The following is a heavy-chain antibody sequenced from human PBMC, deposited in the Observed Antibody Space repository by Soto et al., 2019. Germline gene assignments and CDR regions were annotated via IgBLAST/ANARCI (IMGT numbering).Heavy chain of an antibody. CDR1: GFTFSSYA. V-gene: IGHV3-23*01. CDR3: AKDPYSGSYYGLYYFDY. Sequence: PGGSLRLSCAASGFTFSSYAMRWVRQAPGKGLEWVSAISGSGGSTYYADSVKGRFTISRDNSKNTLYLQMNSLRAEDTAVYYCAKDPYSGSYYGLYYFDYWGQGSLVTVSS. D-gene: IGHD1-26*01. J-gene: IGHJ4*02. CDR2: ISGSGGST.